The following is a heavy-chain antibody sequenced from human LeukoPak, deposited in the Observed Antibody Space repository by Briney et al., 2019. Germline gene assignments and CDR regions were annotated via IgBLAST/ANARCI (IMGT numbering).Heavy chain of an antibody. V-gene: IGHV3-66*01. Sequence: GGSLRLSCAASGFTVSNNYMSWVRQAPGKGLEWVSVIYSGGSTFYADSVKGRFTISRDNSKNTLYLQMNSLRAEDTAVYYRARSPYSSSWYEYWGQGTLVTVSS. CDR2: IYSGGST. CDR1: GFTVSNNY. CDR3: ARSPYSSSWYEY. D-gene: IGHD6-13*01. J-gene: IGHJ4*02.